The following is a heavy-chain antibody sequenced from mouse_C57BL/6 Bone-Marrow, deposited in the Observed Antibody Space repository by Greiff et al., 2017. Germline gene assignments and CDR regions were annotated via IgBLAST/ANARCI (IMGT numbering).Heavy chain of an antibody. J-gene: IGHJ1*03. CDR1: GYTFTSYW. CDR2: IDPSDSNT. Sequence: QVQLQQPGAELVMPGASVKLSCKASGYTFTSYWMHWVKQRPGQGLEWIGEIDPSDSNTNYNQKFKGKSTLTVDKSSSTAYMQLSSLTSEDSAVFYGARPLYYGSSYWYFDVWGTGTTVTVSS. CDR3: ARPLYYGSSYWYFDV. V-gene: IGHV1-69*01. D-gene: IGHD1-1*01.